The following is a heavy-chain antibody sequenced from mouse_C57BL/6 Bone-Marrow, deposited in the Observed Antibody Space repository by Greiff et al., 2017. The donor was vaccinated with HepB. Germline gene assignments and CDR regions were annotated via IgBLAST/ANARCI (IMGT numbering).Heavy chain of an antibody. CDR3: ARSPITTGWYFDV. J-gene: IGHJ1*03. Sequence: QVQLQQSGAELVRPGTSVKMSCKASGYTFTNYWIGWAKQRPGHGLEWIGDIYPGGGYTNYNEKFKGTATLTADKSSSTAYMQFSSLTSEDSAIYYCARSPITTGWYFDVWGTGTTVTVSS. D-gene: IGHD1-1*01. CDR1: GYTFTNYW. CDR2: IYPGGGYT. V-gene: IGHV1-63*01.